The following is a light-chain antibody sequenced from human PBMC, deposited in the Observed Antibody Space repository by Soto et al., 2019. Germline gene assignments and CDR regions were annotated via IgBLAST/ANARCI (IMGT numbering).Light chain of an antibody. CDR3: QTWGTGIWV. CDR2: VDTDGSH. J-gene: IGLJ3*02. Sequence: QSVLTQSPSASASLGASVKLTCTLSSEHSSYAIAWHQQQPEKGPRYLMKVDTDGSHAKGDGIPDRFSGSSSGAERYLTISSLQSEDEADYYCQTWGTGIWVFGGGTKVTVL. V-gene: IGLV4-69*01. CDR1: SEHSSYA.